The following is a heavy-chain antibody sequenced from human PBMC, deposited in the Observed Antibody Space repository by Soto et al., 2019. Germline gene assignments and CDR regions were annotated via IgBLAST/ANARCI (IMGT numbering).Heavy chain of an antibody. CDR3: VSDRGYGHASVPYP. D-gene: IGHD5-18*01. J-gene: IGHJ5*02. CDR2: ISYDGSLQ. CDR1: GFAFSSYG. V-gene: IGHV3-30*13. Sequence: QAQLVESGGGVVQPGRSLRLSCAASGFAFSSYGMHWVRQAPGTGLEWVAVISYDGSLQHYADSVKGRFTISRDNSKNRVLLQMSSLRAEDTAVYYCVSDRGYGHASVPYPWGQGNLVSVSS.